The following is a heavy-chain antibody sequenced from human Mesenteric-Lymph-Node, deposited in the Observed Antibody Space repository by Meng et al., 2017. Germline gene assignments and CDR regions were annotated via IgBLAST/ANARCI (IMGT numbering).Heavy chain of an antibody. V-gene: IGHV1-69*13. D-gene: IGHD5-18*01. CDR2: IIPIFGTA. CDR3: ARPKPGYSYGAYYYYGMDV. J-gene: IGHJ6*02. CDR1: GGTFSSYA. Sequence: SVKVSCKASGGTFSSYAISWVRQAPGQGLEWRGGIIPIFGTANYAQKFQGRVTITADESTSTAYMELSSLRSEDTAVYYCARPKPGYSYGAYYYYGMDVWGQGTTVTVSS.